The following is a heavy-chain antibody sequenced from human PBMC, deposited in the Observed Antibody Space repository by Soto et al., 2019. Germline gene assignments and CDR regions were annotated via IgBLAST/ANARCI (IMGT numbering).Heavy chain of an antibody. Sequence: QVQLQESGPGLVKPSQTLSLTCTVSGGSISSGDYYWSWIRQPPGKGLEWIGYIYYSGSTYYNPSLKSRVTISVDTSKHQFSLKLSSVTAADTAVYYCARDGGYSYGDRLEAFDIWGQGTMVTVSS. J-gene: IGHJ3*02. CDR1: GGSISSGDYY. D-gene: IGHD5-18*01. CDR3: ARDGGYSYGDRLEAFDI. V-gene: IGHV4-30-4*01. CDR2: IYYSGST.